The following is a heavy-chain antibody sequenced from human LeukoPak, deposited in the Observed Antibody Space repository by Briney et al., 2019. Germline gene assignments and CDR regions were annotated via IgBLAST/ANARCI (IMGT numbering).Heavy chain of an antibody. Sequence: SQTLSLTCAVSGASISSGGYFWNWIRQPPGKGLEWIGNIYYSGSTYYNPSLKSRLTISVDRSKNQFSLKLSSVTAADTAVYYCALAYSYSAMDVWGQGTTVTVSS. D-gene: IGHD2-21*01. J-gene: IGHJ6*02. V-gene: IGHV4-30-2*01. CDR1: GASISSGGYF. CDR2: IYYSGST. CDR3: ALAYSYSAMDV.